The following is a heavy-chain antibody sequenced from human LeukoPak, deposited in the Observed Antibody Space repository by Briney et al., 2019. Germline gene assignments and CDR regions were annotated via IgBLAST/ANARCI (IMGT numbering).Heavy chain of an antibody. CDR3: ARDPANYDFWSGYYTPYYYYYYMDV. Sequence: GSLRLSCAASGFTFSSYSMNWVRQAPGKGLEWVSSISSSSSYIYYADSVKGRFTISRDNAKNSLYLQMNSLRAEDTAVYYCARDPANYDFWSGYYTPYYYYYYMDVWGKGTTVTVSS. CDR1: GFTFSSYS. D-gene: IGHD3-3*01. J-gene: IGHJ6*03. CDR2: ISSSSSYI. V-gene: IGHV3-21*01.